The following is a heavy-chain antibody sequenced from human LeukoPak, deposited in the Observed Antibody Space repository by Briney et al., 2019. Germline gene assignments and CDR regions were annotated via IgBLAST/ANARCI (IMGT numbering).Heavy chain of an antibody. CDR3: ANDKQWLITYYFDY. D-gene: IGHD6-19*01. CDR2: ISGSGGST. CDR1: GFTFSSYA. J-gene: IGHJ4*02. Sequence: QPGGSLRLSCAASGFTFSSYAMSWVRQAPGKGLEWVSAISGSGGSTYYADPVKGRFTISRDNSKNTLYLQMNSLRAEDTAVYYCANDKQWLITYYFDYWGQGTLVTVSS. V-gene: IGHV3-23*01.